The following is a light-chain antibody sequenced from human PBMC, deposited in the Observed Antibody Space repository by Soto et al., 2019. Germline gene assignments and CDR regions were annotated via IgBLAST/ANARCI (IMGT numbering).Light chain of an antibody. CDR1: QSLLHSNGYNY. V-gene: IGKV2-28*01. CDR2: LGS. Sequence: DIVMTQSPLSLPVTPGEPASISCRSSQSLLHSNGYNYLGWYLQKPGQSPQVLIFLGSYTASGVPDRFSGSGSCTDFTLIITAVEAKDVGLYYCMPALQTPYTFGQRTKLEIK. CDR3: MPALQTPYT. J-gene: IGKJ2*01.